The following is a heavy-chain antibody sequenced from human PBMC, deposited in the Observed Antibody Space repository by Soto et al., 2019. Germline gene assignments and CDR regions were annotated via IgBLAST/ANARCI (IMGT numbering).Heavy chain of an antibody. V-gene: IGHV4-39*01. CDR2: IYYSGST. Sequence: QLHLRESGPGLVKPSETLSLTCTVSGCSITSSSYYWGWIRQPPGKGLEWIGSIYYSGSTYYNPSLMSRVTISVDTSKNQFSLKLSSVTAADTAVYYCATQEVGGSYVYTFDPWGQGTLVTVSS. J-gene: IGHJ5*02. CDR3: ATQEVGGSYVYTFDP. D-gene: IGHD1-26*01. CDR1: GCSITSSSYY.